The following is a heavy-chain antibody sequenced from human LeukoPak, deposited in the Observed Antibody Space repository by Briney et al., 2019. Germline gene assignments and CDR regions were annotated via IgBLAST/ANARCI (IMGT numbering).Heavy chain of an antibody. CDR3: ARGGYSGKDYNN. J-gene: IGHJ4*02. CDR2: IYHSGST. Sequence: SETLPLTCTVSGGSISSYYWTWIRQPPGKGLEWIGYIYHSGSTKYNPSLKSRVTISVDTSKNQFSLNLSSVTAADTAVYYCARGGYSGKDYNNWGQGTLVTVSS. D-gene: IGHD5-12*01. CDR1: GGSISSYY. V-gene: IGHV4-59*01.